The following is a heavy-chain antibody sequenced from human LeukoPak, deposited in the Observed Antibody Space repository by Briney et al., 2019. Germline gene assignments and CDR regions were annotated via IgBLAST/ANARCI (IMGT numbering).Heavy chain of an antibody. Sequence: SETLSLTCAVYGGSFSGYYWSWIRQPPGKGLEWIGEINHSGSTNYNPSLKSRVTISVDTSKNQFSLKLSSVTAADTAVFYCARGSAITMVRGVIRRWFDPWGQGTLVTVSS. J-gene: IGHJ5*02. CDR1: GGSFSGYY. CDR2: INHSGST. V-gene: IGHV4-34*01. D-gene: IGHD3-10*01. CDR3: ARGSAITMVRGVIRRWFDP.